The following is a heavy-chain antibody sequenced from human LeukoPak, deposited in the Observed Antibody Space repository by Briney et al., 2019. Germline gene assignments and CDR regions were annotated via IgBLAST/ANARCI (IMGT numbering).Heavy chain of an antibody. V-gene: IGHV4-59*08. CDR3: ARSVGHYFDY. D-gene: IGHD1-26*01. J-gene: IGHJ4*02. CDR1: GGSISTYY. CDR2: IYYSGST. Sequence: SETLSLTCTVSGGSISTYYWSWIRQPPGKGLEWIGYIYYSGSTNYNPSLKSRVTISVDTSKSQFSLRLSSVTAADTAVYYCARSVGHYFDYWGQGTLVTVSS.